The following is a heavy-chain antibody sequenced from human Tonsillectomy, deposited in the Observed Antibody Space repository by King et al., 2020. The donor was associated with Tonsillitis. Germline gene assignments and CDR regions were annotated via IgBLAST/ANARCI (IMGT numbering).Heavy chain of an antibody. Sequence: QLQESGPGLVKPSETLSLTCTVSSGSISSYYWSWIRQPPGKGLEWIGHFYHSGSTNYNPSLKSRVTISVDTSKNQFSLKLTSVTAADTAVYYCARGELYDLYMHVWGRGPSVTV. D-gene: IGHD3-16*01. CDR3: ARGELYDLYMHV. V-gene: IGHV4-59*01. CDR1: SGSISSYY. CDR2: FYHSGST. J-gene: IGHJ6*02.